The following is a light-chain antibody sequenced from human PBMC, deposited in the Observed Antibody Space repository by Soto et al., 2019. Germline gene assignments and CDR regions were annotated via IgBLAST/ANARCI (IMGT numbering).Light chain of an antibody. CDR2: GNS. V-gene: IGLV1-40*01. CDR3: QSYDSSLSAVV. CDR1: SSNIGAGND. J-gene: IGLJ2*01. Sequence: QSVLTQPPSVSGAPGQRVTISCTGSSSNIGAGNDVHWYQHLPGTAPKFLIYGNSNRPSGVPDRFSGSMSGTSASLAITGLQAEDEADYYCQSYDSSLSAVVFGGGTKVTVL.